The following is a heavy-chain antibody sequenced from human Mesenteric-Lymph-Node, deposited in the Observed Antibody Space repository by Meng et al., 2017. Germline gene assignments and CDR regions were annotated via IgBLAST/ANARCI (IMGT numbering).Heavy chain of an antibody. Sequence: KVSCKGSGYSFTSYWIGWVRQMPGKGLEWMGIIYPGDSDTRYSPSFQGQVTISADKSISTAYLQWSSLKASDTAMYYCARQIWFGALGWFDPWGQGTLVPSPQ. J-gene: IGHJ5*02. D-gene: IGHD3-10*01. CDR1: GYSFTSYW. CDR2: IYPGDSDT. CDR3: ARQIWFGALGWFDP. V-gene: IGHV5-51*01.